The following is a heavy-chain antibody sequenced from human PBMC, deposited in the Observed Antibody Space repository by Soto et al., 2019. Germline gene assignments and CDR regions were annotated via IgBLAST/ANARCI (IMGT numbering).Heavy chain of an antibody. V-gene: IGHV4-30-4*01. CDR1: GGSISSGDYY. CDR3: ARDFGGFNGPDAFDI. CDR2: IYYSGST. J-gene: IGHJ3*02. D-gene: IGHD2-8*01. Sequence: SETLSLTCTVSGGSISSGDYYWSWIRQPPGKGLEWIGYIYYSGSTYYNPSLKSRVTISVDTSKNQFSLKLSSVTAADTAVYYFARDFGGFNGPDAFDIWGQGTMVTVSS.